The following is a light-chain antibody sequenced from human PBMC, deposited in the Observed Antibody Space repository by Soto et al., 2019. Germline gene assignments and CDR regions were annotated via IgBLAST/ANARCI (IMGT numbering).Light chain of an antibody. CDR3: QHYDSYPYT. V-gene: IGKV1-5*03. CDR2: KAS. J-gene: IGKJ2*01. CDR1: QDVSHW. Sequence: DIHMDQSPSALSASVGDRVTITCRASQDVSHWLAWYQQKPGQAPKLVIYKASSLESGVPSRFSGRGSGTEFPLTIRDLQPDDFASYYCQHYDSYPYTFGQGTSLEIK.